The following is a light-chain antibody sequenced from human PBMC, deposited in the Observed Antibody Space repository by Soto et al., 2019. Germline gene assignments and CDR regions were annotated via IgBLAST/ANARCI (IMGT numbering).Light chain of an antibody. Sequence: QSVLTQPASVSGSPGQSITISCTGTSSDIGAYNYVSWYQHHPGKAPKLMIYEVSNRPSGVSNRFSGSKSGSTASLPISGLQAEDEADYYCSAYTTTTTLVVFGGGTKVTVL. CDR3: SAYTTTTTLVV. CDR1: SSDIGAYNY. J-gene: IGLJ3*02. CDR2: EVS. V-gene: IGLV2-14*01.